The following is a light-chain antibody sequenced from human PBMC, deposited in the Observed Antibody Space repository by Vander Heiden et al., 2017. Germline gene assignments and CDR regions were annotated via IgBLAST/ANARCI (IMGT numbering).Light chain of an antibody. V-gene: IGLV1-40*01. J-gene: IGLJ1*01. CDR1: SPNIGAGFD. Sequence: QSMLTQPPSVSRAPGQRVTLSCTGSSPNIGAGFDVHWYRQLPGTAPKLLIYANTNRPSGVPDRFSGSKSGTSASLAITGLQAEDEADYYCQSYDNSLSALYVFGTGTKVTVL. CDR2: ANT. CDR3: QSYDNSLSALYV.